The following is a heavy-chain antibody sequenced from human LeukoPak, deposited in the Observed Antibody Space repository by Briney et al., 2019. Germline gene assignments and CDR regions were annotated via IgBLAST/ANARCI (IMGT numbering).Heavy chain of an antibody. Sequence: GGSLRLSCAASGFTFSSYAMHWVRQAPGKGLEWVAVISYDGNNKNYADSVKGRFTISRDNSKNTLYLQMSSLRTDDTAMYYCARVERGVAAATSRFDPWGQGTLVTVSS. J-gene: IGHJ5*02. V-gene: IGHV3-30-3*01. CDR2: ISYDGNNK. D-gene: IGHD2-15*01. CDR1: GFTFSSYA. CDR3: ARVERGVAAATSRFDP.